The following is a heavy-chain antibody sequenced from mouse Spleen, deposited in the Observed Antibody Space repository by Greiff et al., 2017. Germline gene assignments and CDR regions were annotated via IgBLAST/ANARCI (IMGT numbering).Heavy chain of an antibody. J-gene: IGHJ3*01. CDR1: GFSLTNYA. Sequence: VQVVESGPGLVAPSQSLSISCTVSGFSLTNYAVHWVRQSPGKGLEWLGVIWSDGSTDYNAAFISRLSISKDNSKSQVFFKMNSLQADDTAIYYCASYRYDEAWFAYWGQGTLVTVSA. D-gene: IGHD2-14*01. CDR3: ASYRYDEAWFAY. V-gene: IGHV2-4-1*01. CDR2: IWSDGST.